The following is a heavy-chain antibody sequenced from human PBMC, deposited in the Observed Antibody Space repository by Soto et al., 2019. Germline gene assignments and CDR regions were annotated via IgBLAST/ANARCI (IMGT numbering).Heavy chain of an antibody. CDR3: ARGTCVDY. Sequence: SETLSLTCTVSGGSISSHYWSWIRQPPGKGLEWIGSIYYSGSTNYNPSLKSRVTISVDTSKNQFPLKLSSVTAADTAVYYCARGTCVDYWGQGTLVTVSS. V-gene: IGHV4-59*11. CDR2: IYYSGST. J-gene: IGHJ4*02. CDR1: GGSISSHY.